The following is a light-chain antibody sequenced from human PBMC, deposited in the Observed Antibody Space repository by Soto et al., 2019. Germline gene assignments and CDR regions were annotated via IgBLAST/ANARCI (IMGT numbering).Light chain of an antibody. V-gene: IGLV1-51*02. CDR2: END. CDR1: SSNIGEYY. Sequence: QSVLTQAPSLSAAPGQKVTMSCSGSSSNIGEYYVSWHQQLPGTAPKLLIYENDKRPSGIPDRFSGSKSGTSATLDITGLQTGDEADYYCGTWDSSLTTFVFGNGTKVTVL. J-gene: IGLJ1*01. CDR3: GTWDSSLTTFV.